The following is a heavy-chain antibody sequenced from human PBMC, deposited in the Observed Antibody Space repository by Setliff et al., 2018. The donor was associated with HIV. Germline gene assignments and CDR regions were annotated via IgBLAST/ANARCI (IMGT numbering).Heavy chain of an antibody. CDR2: IYYSGST. Sequence: PSETLSLTCTVSGGSISSHYWSWIRQPPGKGLEWIGTIYYSGSTNYNPSLKSRVAISADKSKNQFSLQLSSVTAADTAVYYCARDHDSSAYTYFDYWGQGTLVTVSS. CDR3: ARDHDSSAYTYFDY. V-gene: IGHV4-59*11. CDR1: GGSISSHY. J-gene: IGHJ4*02. D-gene: IGHD3-22*01.